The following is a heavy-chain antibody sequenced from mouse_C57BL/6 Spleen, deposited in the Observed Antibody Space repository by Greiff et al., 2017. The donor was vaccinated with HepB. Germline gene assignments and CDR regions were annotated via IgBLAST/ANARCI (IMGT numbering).Heavy chain of an antibody. CDR2: IYPGSGNT. CDR3: ARSYLDWFDV. J-gene: IGHJ1*03. Sequence: QVQLQQSGPELVKPGASVKISCKASGYSFTSYYIHWVKQRPGQGLEWIGWIYPGSGNTKYNEKFKGKATLTADTSSSTAYMQLSSLTSEDSAVYYCARSYLDWFDVWGTGTTVTVSS. CDR1: GYSFTSYY. V-gene: IGHV1-66*01. D-gene: IGHD5-5*01.